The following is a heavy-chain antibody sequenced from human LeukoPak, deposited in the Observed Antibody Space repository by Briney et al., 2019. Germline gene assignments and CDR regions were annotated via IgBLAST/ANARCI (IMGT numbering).Heavy chain of an antibody. D-gene: IGHD3-9*01. J-gene: IGHJ4*02. Sequence: ASVKVSCKASGYTFTGYCMHWVRQAPGQGLEWMGWINPNSGGTNYAQKFQGRVTMTRDTSISTAYMELSRLRSDDTAVYYCARDDYDILTGYYLDDYWGQGTLVTVSS. CDR1: GYTFTGYC. V-gene: IGHV1-2*02. CDR3: ARDDYDILTGYYLDDY. CDR2: INPNSGGT.